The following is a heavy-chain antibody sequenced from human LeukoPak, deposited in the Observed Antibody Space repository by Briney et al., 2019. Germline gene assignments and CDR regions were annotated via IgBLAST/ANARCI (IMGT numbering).Heavy chain of an antibody. J-gene: IGHJ4*02. CDR2: ISAYNGNT. Sequence: GESLKVSCKASGYTFTSYGISWVRQAPGQGLEWMGWISAYNGNTNYAQKLQGRVTMTTDTSTSTAYMELRSLRSDDTAVYYCARPNYDFWSGYYIDYWGQGTLVTVSS. CDR3: ARPNYDFWSGYYIDY. V-gene: IGHV1-18*01. D-gene: IGHD3-3*01. CDR1: GYTFTSYG.